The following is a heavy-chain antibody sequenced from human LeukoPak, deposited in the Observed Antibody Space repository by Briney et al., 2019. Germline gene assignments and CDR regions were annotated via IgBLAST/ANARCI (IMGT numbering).Heavy chain of an antibody. CDR2: IKQDGGET. V-gene: IGHV3-7*01. CDR1: GFTFSTYW. J-gene: IGHJ4*02. CDR3: ARLRGGAY. D-gene: IGHD3-10*01. Sequence: GGSLRLSCAASGFTFSTYWMTWVRQAPGKGLEWVANIKQDGGETYYVDSVKGRFTISRDNAKNSLNLQMNSLRAEDTALYYCARLRGGAYWGQGTLVTVSS.